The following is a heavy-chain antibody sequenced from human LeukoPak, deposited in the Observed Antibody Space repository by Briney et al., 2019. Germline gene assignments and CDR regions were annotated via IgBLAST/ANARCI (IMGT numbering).Heavy chain of an antibody. V-gene: IGHV3-33*01. CDR1: GFTFSSYG. D-gene: IGHD6-13*01. Sequence: PGRSLRLSCAASGFTFSSYGMHWVRQAPGKGLEGVAVICYDGSNKYYADSVKGRFTISRDNSKNTLYLQMNSLRAEDTAVYYCAREVAAGLDYYYGMDVWGKGTTVTVSS. J-gene: IGHJ6*04. CDR3: AREVAAGLDYYYGMDV. CDR2: ICYDGSNK.